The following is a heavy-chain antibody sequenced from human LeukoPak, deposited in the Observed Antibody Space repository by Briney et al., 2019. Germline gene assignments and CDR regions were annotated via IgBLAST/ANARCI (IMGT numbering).Heavy chain of an antibody. Sequence: PGGSLRLSCAASGFTFSSYAMSWVRQAPGKGLEWVSAISGSGGSTYYADSVKGRFTISRDNSKNTLYLQMNSLRAEDTAVYYCARAPPLSRYGSGHMDVWGKGTTVTVSS. D-gene: IGHD3-10*01. CDR2: ISGSGGST. J-gene: IGHJ6*03. V-gene: IGHV3-23*01. CDR1: GFTFSSYA. CDR3: ARAPPLSRYGSGHMDV.